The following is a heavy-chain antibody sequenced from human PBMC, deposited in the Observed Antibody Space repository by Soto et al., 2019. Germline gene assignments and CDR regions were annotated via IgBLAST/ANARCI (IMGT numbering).Heavy chain of an antibody. CDR2: ISYDGSDK. CDR1: GFSFNTFG. D-gene: IGHD3-10*01. J-gene: IGHJ4*02. Sequence: QVQLVESGGAVVQPGRSPRLSCAPSGFSFNTFGMHWVRQAPGKGLEWLTVISYDGSDKYYADSVEGRFIISRDNSENTLYLQMNSLRPADTAVYYCARGPYYGSGTLDYWGQGTLVTVSS. CDR3: ARGPYYGSGTLDY. V-gene: IGHV3-30*03.